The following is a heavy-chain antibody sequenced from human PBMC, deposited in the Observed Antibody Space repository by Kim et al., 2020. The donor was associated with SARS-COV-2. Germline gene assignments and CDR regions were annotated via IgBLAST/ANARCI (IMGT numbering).Heavy chain of an antibody. CDR3: TKDDFWSGYHDY. J-gene: IGHJ4*02. D-gene: IGHD3-3*01. CDR2: IRTKAYGGTT. Sequence: GGSLRLSCTGSGFTFGDYAMSWVRQAPGKGLEWVGFIRTKAYGGTTEYAASVKGRFTISRDDSKSIAYLQMNSLKTEDTAVYYCTKDDFWSGYHDYWGQGTLVIVS. CDR1: GFTFGDYA. V-gene: IGHV3-49*04.